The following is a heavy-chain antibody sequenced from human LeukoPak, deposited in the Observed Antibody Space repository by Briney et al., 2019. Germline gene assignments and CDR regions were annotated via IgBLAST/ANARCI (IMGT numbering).Heavy chain of an antibody. CDR3: ASQGLVGATS. D-gene: IGHD1-26*01. CDR1: GGSFSGYY. V-gene: IGHV4-34*01. Sequence: SETLSLTCAVYGGSFSGYYWSWIRQPPGKGLEWIGEINHSGSTNYNPSLKSRVTISVDTSKNQFSLKLSSVTAADTAVYYCASQGLVGATSWGQGTLVTVSS. CDR2: INHSGST. J-gene: IGHJ4*02.